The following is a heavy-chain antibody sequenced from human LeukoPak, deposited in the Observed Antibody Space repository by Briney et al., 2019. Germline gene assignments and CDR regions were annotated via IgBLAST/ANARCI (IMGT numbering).Heavy chain of an antibody. CDR3: SLERRNAPIDY. Sequence: ASVKVSCKASGYTFTSYGISWVRQAPGQGLEWMGWISAYNGNTNYAQKLQGRVTMTTDTSTSTAYMELRSLRSDDTAVYYCSLERRNAPIDYWGQGTLVSVSS. J-gene: IGHJ4*02. CDR2: ISAYNGNT. V-gene: IGHV1-18*01. CDR1: GYTFTSYG. D-gene: IGHD2-2*01.